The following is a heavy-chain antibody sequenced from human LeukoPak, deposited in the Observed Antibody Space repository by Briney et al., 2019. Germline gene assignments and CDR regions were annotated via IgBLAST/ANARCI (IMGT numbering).Heavy chain of an antibody. D-gene: IGHD4-23*01. Sequence: SETLSLTCTVSGGSISRYYWSWIRQPPGKGLEWIGYIYYSGSTNYNPSLKSRVTISVDTSKNQFSLKLSSVTAADTAVYYCARRGGPLYYFDYWGQGTLVTVSS. CDR2: IYYSGST. J-gene: IGHJ4*02. V-gene: IGHV4-59*08. CDR1: GGSISRYY. CDR3: ARRGGPLYYFDY.